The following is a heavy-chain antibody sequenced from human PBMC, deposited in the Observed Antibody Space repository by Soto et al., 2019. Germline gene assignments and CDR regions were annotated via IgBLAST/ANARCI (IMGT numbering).Heavy chain of an antibody. CDR3: ATSSSSRVYYYYYMDV. CDR1: GGSFSGYY. J-gene: IGHJ6*03. V-gene: IGHV4-34*01. Sequence: SETLSLTCAVYGGSFSGYYWSWIRQPPGKGLEWIGEIDHSGGTNYNPSLKSRVTISVDTSKNQFSLKLSSVTAADTAVYYCATSSSSRVYYYYYMDVWGNGTTVTVSS. CDR2: IDHSGGT. D-gene: IGHD6-6*01.